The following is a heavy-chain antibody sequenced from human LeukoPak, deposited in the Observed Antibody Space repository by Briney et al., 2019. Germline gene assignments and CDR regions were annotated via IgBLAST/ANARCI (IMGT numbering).Heavy chain of an antibody. J-gene: IGHJ4*02. Sequence: PSETLSLTRTVSGGSISTYYWSWIRQSPGKGLEWIGFIYHTGTTNYNPSLKSRVTISVDTSKNQFSLRLNSVTAADTAVYYCARHYCSGASCYYFDYWGQGTLVTVSS. CDR2: IYHTGTT. CDR3: ARHYCSGASCYYFDY. CDR1: GGSISTYY. D-gene: IGHD2-15*01. V-gene: IGHV4-59*08.